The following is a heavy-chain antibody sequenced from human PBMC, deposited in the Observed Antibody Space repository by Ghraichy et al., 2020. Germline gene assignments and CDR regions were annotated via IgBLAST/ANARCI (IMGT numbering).Heavy chain of an antibody. D-gene: IGHD2-8*02. CDR2: ISAYNGNT. V-gene: IGHV1-18*04. Sequence: ASVKVSCKASGYTFTSYGISWVRQAPGQGLEWMGWISAYNGNTNYAQKLQGRVTMTTDTSTSTAYMELRSLRSDDTAVYYCARACPGRWCMLLLAPANVDYWGQGTLVTVSS. J-gene: IGHJ4*02. CDR3: ARACPGRWCMLLLAPANVDY. CDR1: GYTFTSYG.